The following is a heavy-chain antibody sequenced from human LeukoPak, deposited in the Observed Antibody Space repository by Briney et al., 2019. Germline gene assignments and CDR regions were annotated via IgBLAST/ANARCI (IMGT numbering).Heavy chain of an antibody. Sequence: ASVKVSCKASGYTFTSYAMHWVRQAPGQRLEWMGWINAGNGNTKYSQKLQGRVTITRDTSASTAYMELSSLRSEDTAMYYCARSYGDYSHFDYWGQGTLVTVSS. V-gene: IGHV1-3*01. CDR1: GYTFTSYA. D-gene: IGHD4-17*01. CDR3: ARSYGDYSHFDY. CDR2: INAGNGNT. J-gene: IGHJ4*02.